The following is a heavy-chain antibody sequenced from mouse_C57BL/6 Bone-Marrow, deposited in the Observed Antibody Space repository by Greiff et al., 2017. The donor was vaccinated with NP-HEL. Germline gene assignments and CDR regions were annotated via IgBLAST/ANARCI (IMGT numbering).Heavy chain of an antibody. J-gene: IGHJ2*01. CDR1: GYAFSSYW. D-gene: IGHD1-1*01. V-gene: IGHV1-80*01. CDR2: IYPGDGDT. Sequence: QVQLKESGAELVKPGASVKISCKASGYAFSSYWMNWVKQRPGKGLEWIGQIYPGDGDTNYNGKFKGKATLTADKSSSTAYMQLSSLTSEDSAVYFCASSYGSSYYFDYGGRGTTLTVSS. CDR3: ASSYGSSYYFDY.